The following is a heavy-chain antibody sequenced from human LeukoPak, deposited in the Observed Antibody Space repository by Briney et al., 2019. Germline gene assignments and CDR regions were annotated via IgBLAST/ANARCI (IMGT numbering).Heavy chain of an antibody. Sequence: ASVKVSCKASGYTFTSYAMNWVRQAPGQGLEWMGWINTNTGNATYDQGFTGRVVFSLDTYISTAYLQISSLKAEATAVYFYARDLGSSSSLDYWGQGTLATVSS. CDR2: INTNTGNA. D-gene: IGHD6-6*01. CDR1: GYTFTSYA. J-gene: IGHJ4*02. CDR3: ARDLGSSSSLDY. V-gene: IGHV7-4-1*02.